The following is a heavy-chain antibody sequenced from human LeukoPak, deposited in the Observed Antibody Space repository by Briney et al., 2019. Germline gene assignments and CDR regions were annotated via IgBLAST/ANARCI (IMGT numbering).Heavy chain of an antibody. CDR2: ISPYNGNT. CDR3: ARGDWWQLKFDY. CDR1: GYTFTNYG. J-gene: IGHJ4*02. Sequence: ASVKVSCKASGYTFTNYGLSWVRQAPGQGLEWMGWISPYNGNTYYAQKLLGRVTMTTDTSTSTAYIELTSLTSDDTAVYYCARGDWWQLKFDYWGQGTLVTVSS. V-gene: IGHV1-18*01. D-gene: IGHD4-23*01.